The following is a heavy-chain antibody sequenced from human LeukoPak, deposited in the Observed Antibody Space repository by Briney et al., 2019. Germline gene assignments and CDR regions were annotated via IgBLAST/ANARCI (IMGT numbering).Heavy chain of an antibody. CDR1: GFTVSSNY. V-gene: IGHV3-66*02. Sequence: PGGSLRLSCAASGFTVSSNYMTWVRQAPGKGLEWVSVIYNDGSTYYADSVKGRFTISRDSSKNTLYLQMNTLRAEDTAMYYCALTLGDAFDFWGQGTMVTVSS. CDR3: ALTLGDAFDF. J-gene: IGHJ3*01. D-gene: IGHD7-27*01. CDR2: IYNDGST.